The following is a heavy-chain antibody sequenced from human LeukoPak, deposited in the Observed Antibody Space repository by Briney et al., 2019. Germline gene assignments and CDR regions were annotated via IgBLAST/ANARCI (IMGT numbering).Heavy chain of an antibody. V-gene: IGHV3-7*01. J-gene: IGHJ4*02. D-gene: IGHD3-10*02. CDR2: IKQDGTAK. CDR1: GFTFSDHW. CDR3: ARAVDVADY. Sequence: GGSLRLSCAASGFTFSDHWMSWVRQAPGKGLEWVANIKQDGTAKFYADSVRGRFTISRDNAENSLFLQVNSLTPDDTAVYYCARAVDVADYWGQGTLVTVSS.